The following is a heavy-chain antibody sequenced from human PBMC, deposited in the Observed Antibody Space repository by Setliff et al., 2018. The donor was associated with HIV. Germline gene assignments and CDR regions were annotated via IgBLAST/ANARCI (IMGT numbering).Heavy chain of an antibody. Sequence: SVKVSCKTSGYTFIDNYIHWVRQAPGQRLEWIGWIVVGSGNTNYAQKFQERVTITRDMSTSRAYMELSGLRTEDTAVYYCAADPQTGTTSYDAFDIWGQGTVVTVSS. J-gene: IGHJ3*02. CDR1: GYTFIDNY. CDR2: IVVGSGNT. D-gene: IGHD1-7*01. V-gene: IGHV1-58*02. CDR3: AADPQTGTTSYDAFDI.